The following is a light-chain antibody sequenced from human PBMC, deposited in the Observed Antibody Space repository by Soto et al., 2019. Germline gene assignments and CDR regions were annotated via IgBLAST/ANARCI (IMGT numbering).Light chain of an antibody. CDR1: SSDVGAYNY. CDR3: SSYAHGSIYV. J-gene: IGLJ1*01. V-gene: IGLV2-14*01. Sequence: QSVLTQPASVSGSPGQSITISCTGSSSDVGAYNYVSWYLQHPGKAPKLLIYGVGNRPSGVSARFSGSKSGDTASLTISGLQAEDEADYYCSSYAHGSIYVFGTGTKVT. CDR2: GVG.